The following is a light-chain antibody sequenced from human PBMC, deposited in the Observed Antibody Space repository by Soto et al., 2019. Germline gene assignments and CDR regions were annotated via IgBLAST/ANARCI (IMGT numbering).Light chain of an antibody. Sequence: EVVMTQSPATLSVSPGERATLSCRASRSVSSKLAWYQQKPGQAPWLLIYGASTRATGIPARFSGSGSGTEFTLTISSLQSEDFAVYYCQQYSDSPTFGQGTKV. CDR1: RSVSSK. V-gene: IGKV3D-15*01. J-gene: IGKJ1*01. CDR2: GAS. CDR3: QQYSDSPT.